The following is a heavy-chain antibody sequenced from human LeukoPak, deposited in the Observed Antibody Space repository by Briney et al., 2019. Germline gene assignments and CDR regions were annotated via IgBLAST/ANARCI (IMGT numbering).Heavy chain of an antibody. CDR2: FYTSGCT. J-gene: IGHJ5*02. CDR3: ARHNVVLRFLEWSPNWFDP. Sequence: PSEPLSLTCTVSGGFISSYYWSWIRQPPGKGLEWIGYFYTSGCTIYNPSLKSRVTISVDTSKNQYSLKLSSVTAADTAVYYCARHNVVLRFLEWSPNWFDPWGQETLVTVSS. V-gene: IGHV4-4*09. D-gene: IGHD3-3*01. CDR1: GGFISSYY.